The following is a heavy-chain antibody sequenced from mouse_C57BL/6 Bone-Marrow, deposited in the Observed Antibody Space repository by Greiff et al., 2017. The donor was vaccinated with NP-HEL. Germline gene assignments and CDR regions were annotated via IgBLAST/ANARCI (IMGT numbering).Heavy chain of an antibody. CDR2: IIYYCSN. Sequence: EVKLQESGPGLVKNKKERASGGGVHGYFLTLAYSFPFPLPFPFHPLSFIFYIIYYCSNNYNPSLKNRISITRDTSKNQFFLKLNSVTTEDTATYYCASPSLYYGSRSYAMDYWGQGTSVTVSS. D-gene: IGHD1-1*01. CDR1: GYFLTLAYS. J-gene: IGHJ4*01. CDR3: ASPSLYYGSRSYAMDY. V-gene: IGHV3-6*01.